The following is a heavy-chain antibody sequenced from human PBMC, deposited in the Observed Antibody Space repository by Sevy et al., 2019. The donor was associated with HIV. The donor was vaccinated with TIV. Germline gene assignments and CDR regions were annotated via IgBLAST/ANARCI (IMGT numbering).Heavy chain of an antibody. CDR3: AKDLCSSTSCYVYYYYYDMDV. Sequence: GGSLRLSCAASGFTFSSYGMHWVRQAPGKGLEWVAFIRYDGSNKYYAHSVKGRFTISRDNSKNTLYLQMNSLRAEDTAVYYCAKDLCSSTSCYVYYYYYDMDVWGQGTTVTVSS. V-gene: IGHV3-30*02. CDR2: IRYDGSNK. D-gene: IGHD2-2*01. CDR1: GFTFSSYG. J-gene: IGHJ6*02.